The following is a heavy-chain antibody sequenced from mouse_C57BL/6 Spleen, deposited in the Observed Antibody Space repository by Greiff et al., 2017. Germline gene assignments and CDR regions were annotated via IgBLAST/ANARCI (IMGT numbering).Heavy chain of an antibody. CDR2: ISSGSSTI. CDR1: GFTFSDYG. CDR3: ARDLLWPLDY. D-gene: IGHD2-1*01. J-gene: IGHJ2*01. V-gene: IGHV5-17*01. Sequence: EVQVVESGGGLVKPGGSLKLSCAASGFTFSDYGMHWFRQAPEKGLEWVEYISSGSSTIYYAGTVKGRFTISRDNAKNTLFLQMTSLRSEDTDMCYSARDLLWPLDYWGQGTTLTVSS.